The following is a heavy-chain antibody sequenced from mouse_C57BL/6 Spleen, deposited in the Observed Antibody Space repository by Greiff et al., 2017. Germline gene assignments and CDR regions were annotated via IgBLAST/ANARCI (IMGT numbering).Heavy chain of an antibody. CDR2: IDPSDSYT. Sequence: QVQLKQPGAELVMPGASVKLSCKASGYTFTSYWMHWVKQRPGQGLEWIGEIDPSDSYTNYNQKFKGKSTLTVDKSSSTAYMQLSSLTSEDSAVYYCARGELRLLFDYWGQGTTLTVSS. CDR3: ARGELRLLFDY. CDR1: GYTFTSYW. V-gene: IGHV1-69*01. D-gene: IGHD3-2*02. J-gene: IGHJ2*01.